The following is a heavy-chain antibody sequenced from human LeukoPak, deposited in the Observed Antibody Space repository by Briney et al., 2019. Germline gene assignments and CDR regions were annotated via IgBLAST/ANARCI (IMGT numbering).Heavy chain of an antibody. J-gene: IGHJ4*02. V-gene: IGHV4-4*02. Sequence: SETLSLTCAVSGGSISSSNWWSWVRQPPGKGLEWIGEIYHSGSTNYNPSLKSRVTMSVDKSKNQFSLKLSSVTAADTAVYYCARNYFGSGTYPFDYWGQGTLVTVSS. CDR3: ARNYFGSGTYPFDY. CDR2: IYHSGST. CDR1: GGSISSSNW. D-gene: IGHD3-10*01.